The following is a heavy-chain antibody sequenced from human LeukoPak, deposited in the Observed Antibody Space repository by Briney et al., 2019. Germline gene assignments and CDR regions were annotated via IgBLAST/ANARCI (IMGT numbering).Heavy chain of an antibody. CDR1: GFTFSSYA. CDR3: ARDHYYDSSGLGY. CDR2: IPFDGSNE. V-gene: IGHV3-30*01. D-gene: IGHD3-22*01. Sequence: GGSLRLSCAASGFTFSSYAIHWVRQAPGKGLEWVAVIPFDGSNEYYADSVKGRFTISRDNSKNTLYLQMNSLRPDDTAVYYCARDHYYDSSGLGYWGQGALVTVSS. J-gene: IGHJ4*02.